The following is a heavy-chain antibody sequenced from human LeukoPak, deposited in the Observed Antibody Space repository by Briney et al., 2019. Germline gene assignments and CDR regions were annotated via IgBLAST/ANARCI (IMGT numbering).Heavy chain of an antibody. CDR2: INSDGSST. CDR1: GFNFTKHW. D-gene: IGHD7-27*01. CDR3: IRDGLGTSPYDL. Sequence: GGSLRLSCAASGFNFTKHWMHWVRQAPGKGLVWVSRINSDGSSTSYADSVKGRFTISRDNAKNSLYLQMDSLRPEDTAVYYCIRDGLGTSPYDLWGQGALVTVSS. J-gene: IGHJ5*02. V-gene: IGHV3-74*01.